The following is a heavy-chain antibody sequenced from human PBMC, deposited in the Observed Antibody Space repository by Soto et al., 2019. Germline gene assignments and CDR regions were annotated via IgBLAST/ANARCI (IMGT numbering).Heavy chain of an antibody. CDR2: IYYTGNT. D-gene: IGHD1-1*01. V-gene: IGHV4-31*03. J-gene: IGHJ4*02. CDR3: ASGHDAYKVRY. CDR1: GGSISSGGTGSY. Sequence: QVQLQESGPGLVKPSQTLSLTCTVSGGSISSGGTGSYWTWIRQLPGKGLEWIGYIYYTGNTYYSPSLKSRPTISIDTSENQFSLKLTSVTAAATSVYFCASGHDAYKVRYLCQGTLVTVSS.